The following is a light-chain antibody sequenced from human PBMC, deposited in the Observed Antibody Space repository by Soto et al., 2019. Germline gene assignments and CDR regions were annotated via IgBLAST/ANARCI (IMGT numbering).Light chain of an antibody. CDR1: SGHSTYI. CDR2: LEGSGTY. CDR3: ETWDSNTHN. J-gene: IGLJ2*01. Sequence: QPVLTQSSSASASLGSSVKLTCTLSSGHSTYIIAWHQQQPGKAPRYLMKLEGSGTYNKGSGVPDRFSGFSSGADRYLTISNLQFEDEADYYGETWDSNTHNFGGGTKLTV. V-gene: IGLV4-60*02.